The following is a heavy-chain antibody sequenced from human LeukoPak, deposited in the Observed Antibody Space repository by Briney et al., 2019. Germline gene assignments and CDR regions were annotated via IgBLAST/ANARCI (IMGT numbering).Heavy chain of an antibody. D-gene: IGHD5-18*01. V-gene: IGHV3-23*01. CDR3: AKDRSKRYSYGYGLDY. Sequence: PGGPLRLSCAASGFTFSSYAMSWVRQAPGKGLEWVSAISGSGGSTYYADSVKGRFTIPRDNSKNTLYPQMNSLRAEDTAVYYYAKDRSKRYSYGYGLDYWGQGTLVTASS. J-gene: IGHJ4*02. CDR1: GFTFSSYA. CDR2: ISGSGGST.